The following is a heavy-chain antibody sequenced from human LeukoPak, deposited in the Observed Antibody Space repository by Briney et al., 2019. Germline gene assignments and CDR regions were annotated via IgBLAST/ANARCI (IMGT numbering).Heavy chain of an antibody. V-gene: IGHV3-30*18. CDR1: GFTFSSYG. Sequence: GGSLRLSCAASGFTFSSYGMHWVRQAPGKGLEWVAVISYDGSNKYYADSVKGRFTISRDNSKNTLYLQMNSLRAEDTAVYYCAKAKGSWYPPYYFDYWGQGTLVTVSS. J-gene: IGHJ4*02. CDR2: ISYDGSNK. CDR3: AKAKGSWYPPYYFDY. D-gene: IGHD6-13*01.